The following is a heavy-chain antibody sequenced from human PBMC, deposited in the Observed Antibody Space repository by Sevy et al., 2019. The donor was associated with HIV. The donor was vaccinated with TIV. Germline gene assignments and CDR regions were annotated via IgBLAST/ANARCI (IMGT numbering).Heavy chain of an antibody. CDR3: ARAPGYCTSTNCYDWFDP. CDR2: IWNDGSNQ. V-gene: IGHV3-33*01. D-gene: IGHD2-2*01. Sequence: GGSLRLSCAASGFTFSSYGMHWVRQAPGKGLEWVAVIWNDGSNQYYADSVGGRFTVSRDNSTNTLYLQMNSLRAEDTAVYYCARAPGYCTSTNCYDWFDPWGHGTLVTVSS. J-gene: IGHJ5*02. CDR1: GFTFSSYG.